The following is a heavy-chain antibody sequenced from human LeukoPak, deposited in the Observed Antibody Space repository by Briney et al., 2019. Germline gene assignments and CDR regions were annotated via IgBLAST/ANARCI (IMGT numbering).Heavy chain of an antibody. D-gene: IGHD5-18*01. J-gene: IGHJ4*02. CDR3: ARATWIQPDFDY. Sequence: ASVKVSCKASGYTFTSYAMHWVRQAPGQRLERMGWINAGNGNTKYSQKFQGRVTITRDTSASTAYMELSSLRSEDTAVYYCARATWIQPDFDYWGQGTLVTVSS. V-gene: IGHV1-3*01. CDR1: GYTFTSYA. CDR2: INAGNGNT.